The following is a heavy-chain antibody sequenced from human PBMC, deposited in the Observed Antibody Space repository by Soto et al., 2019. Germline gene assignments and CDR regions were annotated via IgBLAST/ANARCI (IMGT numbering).Heavy chain of an antibody. Sequence: VQLVESGGGVVQPGRSLRLSCAASGFTFSDYAMHWVRQAPGKGLEWVAVVSHDGRNTHYADSVKGRFTISRDSSKNTVSLEITSLRAEDTAVYYWAKGVRKWLVTSDFNFWGQGALVTVSS. D-gene: IGHD6-19*01. CDR1: GFTFSDYA. J-gene: IGHJ4*02. CDR2: VSHDGRNT. V-gene: IGHV3-30*18. CDR3: AKGVRKWLVTSDFNF.